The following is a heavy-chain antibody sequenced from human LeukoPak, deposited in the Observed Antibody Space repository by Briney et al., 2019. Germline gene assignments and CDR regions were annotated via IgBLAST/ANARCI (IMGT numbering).Heavy chain of an antibody. J-gene: IGHJ4*02. V-gene: IGHV3-49*04. CDR1: GFTFGDYA. CDR3: TRGGLGATFF. Sequence: GSLRLSCTASGFTFGDYAMSWVRQAPGKGLEWVGFIRRKADGGATAYAASVKGRFTISRDDSKSIAYLQMNSLKIEDTAVYYCTRGGLGATFFWGQGTLDTVSS. CDR2: IRRKADGGAT. D-gene: IGHD1-26*01.